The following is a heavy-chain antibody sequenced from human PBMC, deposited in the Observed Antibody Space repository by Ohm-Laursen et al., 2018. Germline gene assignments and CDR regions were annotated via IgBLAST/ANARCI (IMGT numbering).Heavy chain of an antibody. CDR2: ISGSGGST. CDR3: AKAGICTSCYFFGAYYGMDV. Sequence: SLRLSCAASGFTFSSYAMSWVRQAPGKGLEWVSAISGSGGSTYYADSVKGRFTISRDNSKNTLYLQMNSLRAEDTAVYYCAKAGICTSCYFFGAYYGMDVWGQGTTVTVSS. J-gene: IGHJ6*02. CDR1: GFTFSSYA. V-gene: IGHV3-23*01. D-gene: IGHD2-2*01.